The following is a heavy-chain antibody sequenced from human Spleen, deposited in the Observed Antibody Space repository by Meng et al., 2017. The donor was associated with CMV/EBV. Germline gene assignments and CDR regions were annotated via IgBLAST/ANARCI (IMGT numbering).Heavy chain of an antibody. D-gene: IGHD6-6*01. CDR2: IRPNGGDK. CDR3: AKDRPYSIDY. V-gene: IGHV3-30*02. Sequence: GESLKISCAASGFSFGDYAMCWVRQAPGKGLEWVAFIRPNGGDKFYGDSVKGRFTISRDNSKNTLYLQMNSLRTADTAIYYCAKDRPYSIDYWGQGTLVTVSS. CDR1: GFSFGDYA. J-gene: IGHJ4*02.